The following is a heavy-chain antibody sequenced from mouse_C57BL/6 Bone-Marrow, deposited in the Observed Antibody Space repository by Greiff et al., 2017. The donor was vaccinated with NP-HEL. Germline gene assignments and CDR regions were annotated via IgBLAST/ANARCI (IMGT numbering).Heavy chain of an antibody. V-gene: IGHV5-6*01. CDR2: ISSGGSYT. J-gene: IGHJ3*01. D-gene: IGHD2-4*01. CDR1: GFTFSSYG. CDR3: ARHHYDPWFAY. Sequence: EVKLVESGGDLVKPGGSLKLSCAASGFTFSSYGMSWVRQTPDKRLEWVATISSGGSYTYYPDSVKGRFTISRDNAKNTLYLQMSSLKSEDTAMYYCARHHYDPWFAYWGQGTLVTVSA.